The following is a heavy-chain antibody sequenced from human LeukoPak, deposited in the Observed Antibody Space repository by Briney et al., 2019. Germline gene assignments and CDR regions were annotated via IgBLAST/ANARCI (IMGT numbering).Heavy chain of an antibody. CDR2: LNPNNGFT. J-gene: IGHJ5*02. D-gene: IGHD3-16*01. Sequence: ASVKVSCKTSGYTFAGYYIHWVRQAPGEGLEWLGWLNPNNGFTNYAQKFQGRVTITTDESTSTAYMELSSLRSEDTAVYYCAREPAGVMSSQNWFDPWGQGTLVTVSS. V-gene: IGHV1-2*02. CDR3: AREPAGVMSSQNWFDP. CDR1: GYTFAGYY.